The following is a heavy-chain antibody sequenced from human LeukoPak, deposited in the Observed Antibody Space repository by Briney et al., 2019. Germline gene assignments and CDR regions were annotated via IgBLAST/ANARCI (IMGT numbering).Heavy chain of an antibody. CDR1: GFPFSNYN. CDR3: ARHKARPLSFRGVIDY. D-gene: IGHD3-16*01. Sequence: GGSLRLSCAASGFPFSNYNMNWVRQAPGKAMEWVSSITSSGTYNFYADTVRGRFTISRDNAKNSLYLQMDSLGPEDTAVYYCARHKARPLSFRGVIDYWGQGTLVTVSS. V-gene: IGHV3-21*01. CDR2: ITSSGTYN. J-gene: IGHJ4*02.